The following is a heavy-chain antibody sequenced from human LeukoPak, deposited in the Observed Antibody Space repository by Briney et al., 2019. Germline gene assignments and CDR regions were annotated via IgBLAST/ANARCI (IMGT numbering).Heavy chain of an antibody. Sequence: ASVKVSCKASGYTFTGYYIHWVRQAPGQGLEWMGWINPDNGGTKYAQKFQGRVTITTDESTSTAYMELSSLRSEDTAVYYCARAAQLSSRSVLFDYWGQGTLVTVSS. D-gene: IGHD5/OR15-5a*01. J-gene: IGHJ4*02. CDR2: INPDNGGT. CDR3: ARAAQLSSRSVLFDY. CDR1: GYTFTGYY. V-gene: IGHV1-2*02.